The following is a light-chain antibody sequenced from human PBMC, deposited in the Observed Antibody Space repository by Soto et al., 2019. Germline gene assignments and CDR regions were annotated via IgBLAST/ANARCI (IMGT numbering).Light chain of an antibody. J-gene: IGKJ1*01. Sequence: EIVMTQSPATLSVSPGERATLSCRASQGVASNLAWYQQRPGQAPRLLIYGASTRATGVPDRFSGSGSGTDFTLTISRLEPEDFAVYYCQQYGNSPRTFGQGTKVDIK. CDR3: QQYGNSPRT. CDR2: GAS. CDR1: QGVASN. V-gene: IGKV3-15*01.